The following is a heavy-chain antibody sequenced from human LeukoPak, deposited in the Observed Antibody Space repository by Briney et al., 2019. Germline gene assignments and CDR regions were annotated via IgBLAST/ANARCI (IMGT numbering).Heavy chain of an antibody. D-gene: IGHD3-10*01. CDR3: ARVGSSQTFDY. Sequence: SETLSLTCTVSGGSISSYYWSWIRQPPGKGLEWIGYIYYGGSTYYNPSLKSRVTISVDTSKNQFSLKLSSVTAADTAVYYCARVGSSQTFDYWGQGTLVTVSS. CDR1: GGSISSYY. J-gene: IGHJ4*02. V-gene: IGHV4-59*06. CDR2: IYYGGST.